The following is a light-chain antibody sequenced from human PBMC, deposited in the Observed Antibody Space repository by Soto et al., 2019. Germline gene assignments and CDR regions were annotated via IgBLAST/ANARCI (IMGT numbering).Light chain of an antibody. CDR2: GAS. V-gene: IGKV3-15*01. CDR3: QQYNNWPYT. CDR1: QSVSNN. Sequence: EIVMTQSPATLSVSPGERATLSCRASQSVSNNLAWYQQKPGQAPRLVINGASTRATGIPARFSGSGSGTEFTLTISSLQSEDFAVYYCQQYNNWPYTFGQGTKLEIK. J-gene: IGKJ2*01.